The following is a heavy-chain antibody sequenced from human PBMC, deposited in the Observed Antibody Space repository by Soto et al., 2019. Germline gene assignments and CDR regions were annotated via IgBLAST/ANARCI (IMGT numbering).Heavy chain of an antibody. D-gene: IGHD3-16*02. J-gene: IGHJ4*02. CDR3: ARGALHLGELSLGSDY. Sequence: QVQLVQSGAEVKKPGASVKVSCKASGYTFTSYDINWVRQATGQGLEWMGWMNPNSGNTGYAQKLQGRVTMTRNTSISTAYMELSSLRSEDTAVYYCARGALHLGELSLGSDYWGQGTLVTVSS. CDR2: MNPNSGNT. CDR1: GYTFTSYD. V-gene: IGHV1-8*01.